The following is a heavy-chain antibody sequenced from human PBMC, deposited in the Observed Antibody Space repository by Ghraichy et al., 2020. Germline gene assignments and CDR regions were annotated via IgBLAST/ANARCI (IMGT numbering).Heavy chain of an antibody. CDR3: ARAPHNFWSGYSNRYYGMDV. V-gene: IGHV3-7*01. CDR2: IKQDGSEK. J-gene: IGHJ6*02. Sequence: GGSLRLSCAPSGFTFSSYWMNWVRQAPGKGLEWVANIKQDGSEKHYVDSVKGRFTIPRDNAKNSLYLQMNSLRAEDTAVYYCARAPHNFWSGYSNRYYGMDVWGQGTTVTVS. CDR1: GFTFSSYW. D-gene: IGHD3-3*01.